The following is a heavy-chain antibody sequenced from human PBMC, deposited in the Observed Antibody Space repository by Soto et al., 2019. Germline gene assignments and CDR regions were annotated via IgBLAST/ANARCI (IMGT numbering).Heavy chain of an antibody. J-gene: IGHJ4*02. CDR2: ISYDGSNK. V-gene: IGHV3-30-3*01. CDR1: GFTFSSYA. D-gene: IGHD2-15*01. Sequence: GGSLRLSCAASGFTFSSYAMHWVRQAPGKGLEWVAVISYDGSNKYYADSVKGRFTISRDNSKNTLYLQMNSLRAEDTAVYYCARDHMSGGSRQSGRYFDYWGQGTLVTVSS. CDR3: ARDHMSGGSRQSGRYFDY.